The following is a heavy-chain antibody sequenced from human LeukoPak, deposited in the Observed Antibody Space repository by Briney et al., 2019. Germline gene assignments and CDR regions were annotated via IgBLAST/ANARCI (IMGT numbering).Heavy chain of an antibody. CDR2: IYYSGST. CDR1: GGSIGSYY. D-gene: IGHD2-2*01. V-gene: IGHV4-59*01. Sequence: SETLSLTCTVSGGSIGSYYWSWIRQPPGKGLEWIGYIYYSGSTNYNPSLKSRVTISVDTSKNQFSLKLSSVTAADTAVYYCARTVCSSTSCWFDYWGQGTLVTVSS. CDR3: ARTVCSSTSCWFDY. J-gene: IGHJ4*02.